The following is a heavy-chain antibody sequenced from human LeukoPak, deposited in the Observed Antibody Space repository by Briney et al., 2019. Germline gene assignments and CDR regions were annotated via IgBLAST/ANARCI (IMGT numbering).Heavy chain of an antibody. CDR2: IYYSGST. J-gene: IGHJ4*02. CDR1: GGSISSSSYY. Sequence: SETLSLTCTVSGGSISSSSYYWGWIRQPPGKGLEWIGSIYYSGSTYYNPSLKSRVTISVDTSKNQFSLKLSSVTAADTAVYYCARVEGGRHFDYWGQGTLVTASS. V-gene: IGHV4-39*07. D-gene: IGHD1-1*01. CDR3: ARVEGGRHFDY.